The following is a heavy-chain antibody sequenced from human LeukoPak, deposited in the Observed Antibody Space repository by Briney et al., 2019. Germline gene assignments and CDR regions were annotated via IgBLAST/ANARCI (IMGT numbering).Heavy chain of an antibody. J-gene: IGHJ4*02. CDR1: GFTFSSYS. Sequence: PGGSLRLSCAASGFTFSSYSMNWVRQAPGKGLEWVSSISSFSSYIYYAASVKGRFTISRDNAKNSLYLQMNSLRAEDTAVYYCARVPNDYWGQGTLVTVSS. CDR3: ARVPNDY. V-gene: IGHV3-21*01. CDR2: ISSFSSYI.